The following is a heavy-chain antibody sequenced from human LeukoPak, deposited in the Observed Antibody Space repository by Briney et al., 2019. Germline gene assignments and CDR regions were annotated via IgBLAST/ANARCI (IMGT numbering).Heavy chain of an antibody. V-gene: IGHV4-31*03. CDR2: IYYSGST. Sequence: SQTLSLTCTVSGGSISSGGYYWSWIRQHPGKGLEWIGYIYYSGSTYYNPFLKSRVTISVDTSKNQFSLKLSSVTAADTAVYYCARDSPDTSFDYWGQGTLVTVSS. J-gene: IGHJ4*02. CDR3: ARDSPDTSFDY. CDR1: GGSISSGGYY.